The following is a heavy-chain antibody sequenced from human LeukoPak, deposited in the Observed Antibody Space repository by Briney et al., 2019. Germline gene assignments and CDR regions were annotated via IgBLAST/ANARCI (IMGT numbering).Heavy chain of an antibody. CDR3: ARDRPPYYYDSSGYYDDAFDI. D-gene: IGHD3-22*01. CDR2: INPNSGGT. CDR1: GYTFTSYY. J-gene: IGHJ3*02. V-gene: IGHV1-2*02. Sequence: ASVKVSCKASGYTFTSYYMHWVRQAPGQGLEWMGWINPNSGGTNYAQKFQGRVTMTRDTSISTAYMELSRLRSDDTAVYYCARDRPPYYYDSSGYYDDAFDIWGQGTMVTVSS.